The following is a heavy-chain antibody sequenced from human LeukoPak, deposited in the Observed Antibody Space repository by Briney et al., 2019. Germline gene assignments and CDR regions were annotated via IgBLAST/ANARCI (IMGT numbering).Heavy chain of an antibody. CDR1: GGSISSSSYY. V-gene: IGHV4-39*01. CDR2: IYYSGST. Sequence: SETLSLTCTVSGGSISSSSYYWGWIRQPPGKGLEWIGSIYYSGSTYYNPSLKSRVTVSVDTSKNQFSLKLSSVTAADTAVYYCARQGGSSVGVSFDPWGQGTLVTVSS. D-gene: IGHD6-6*01. CDR3: ARQGGSSVGVSFDP. J-gene: IGHJ5*02.